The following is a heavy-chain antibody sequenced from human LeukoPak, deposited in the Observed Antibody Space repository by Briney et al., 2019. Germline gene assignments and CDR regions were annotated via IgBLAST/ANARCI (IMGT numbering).Heavy chain of an antibody. CDR1: GGSISSGGYY. V-gene: IGHV4-31*03. CDR3: ARVRFDYYDSSGYPPYYFDY. Sequence: PSETLSLTCTVSGGSISSGGYYWSWIRQHPGKGLEWIGYIYYSGSTYYNPSLKSRVTISVDTSKNQFSLKLSSVTAADTAVYYCARVRFDYYDSSGYPPYYFDYWGQGTLVTVSS. D-gene: IGHD3-22*01. CDR2: IYYSGST. J-gene: IGHJ4*02.